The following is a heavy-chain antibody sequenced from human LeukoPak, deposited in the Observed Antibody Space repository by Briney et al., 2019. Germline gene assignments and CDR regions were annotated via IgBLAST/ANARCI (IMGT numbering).Heavy chain of an antibody. V-gene: IGHV1-69*05. J-gene: IGHJ4*02. CDR3: ARDDGSATMGFDS. CDR2: VIPILGTT. D-gene: IGHD1-26*01. Sequence: SVKVSCKASGSTFSRSAISWVRPAPGQGLQWMGGVIPILGTTNYAQTFQDRVSITTDDSTSTSYMEFRSPRSVDTAVYYCARDDGSATMGFDSWGQGTLVTVSS. CDR1: GSTFSRSA.